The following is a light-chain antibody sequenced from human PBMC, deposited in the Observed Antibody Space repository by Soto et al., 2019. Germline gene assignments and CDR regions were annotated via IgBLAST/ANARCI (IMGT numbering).Light chain of an antibody. CDR2: EVN. V-gene: IGLV2-14*01. J-gene: IGLJ2*01. Sequence: QSALTQPASVSGSPGQSITISCTGTSSDVGGYNYVSWYQQHPGKAPKLMIYEVNDRPSGVSNRFSGSKSGNTASLTISGLQAEDEADYYCSSYASGSTPVLFGGGTKVTVL. CDR3: SSYASGSTPVL. CDR1: SSDVGGYNY.